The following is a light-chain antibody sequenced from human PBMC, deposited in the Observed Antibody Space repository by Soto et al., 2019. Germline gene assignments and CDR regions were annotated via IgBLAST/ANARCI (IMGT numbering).Light chain of an antibody. V-gene: IGKV1-39*01. J-gene: IGKJ1*01. CDR2: DAS. Sequence: DIQMTQSPSSMSASVGDRVAITCRASQSFGSYVPWYQQQPGMAHKLLISDASNVQSGPPSRFSGTVSGTEFTLTLRSLQPGYFAIYFCQQSYSTPWTFGQGTRV. CDR3: QQSYSTPWT. CDR1: QSFGSY.